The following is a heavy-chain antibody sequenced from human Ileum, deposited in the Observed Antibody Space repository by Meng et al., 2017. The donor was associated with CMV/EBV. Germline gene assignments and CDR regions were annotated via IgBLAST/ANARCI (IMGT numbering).Heavy chain of an antibody. D-gene: IGHD6-19*01. CDR3: ASSQSSGWYWFDP. CDR1: GYTFTDYY. CDR2: INANSGGT. Sequence: KASGYTFTDYYVHWMRQAPGQGLEWMGWINANSGGTNSVQKFQSRVTMTRDTSISTAYMELSRLRSDDTAVYYCASSQSSGWYWFDPWGQGTLVTVSS. V-gene: IGHV1-2*02. J-gene: IGHJ5*02.